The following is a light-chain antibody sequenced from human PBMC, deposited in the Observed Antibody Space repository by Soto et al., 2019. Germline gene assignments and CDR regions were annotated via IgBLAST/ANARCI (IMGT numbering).Light chain of an antibody. J-gene: IGKJ4*01. CDR3: QQRNNWPWLT. CDR2: DIS. CDR1: QSVKNY. V-gene: IGKV3-11*01. Sequence: EIVLTQSPATLSLSPGERATLSCRASQSVKNYLAWYQQKPGQAPRLLIYDISNRATGIPARFSGSGSGADFILTISSLEPEDFAVYYCQQRNNWPWLTFGGGTRVEIK.